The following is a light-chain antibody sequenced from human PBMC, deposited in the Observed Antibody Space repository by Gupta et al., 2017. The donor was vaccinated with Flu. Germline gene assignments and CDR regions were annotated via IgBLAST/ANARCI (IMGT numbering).Light chain of an antibody. J-gene: IGLJ1*01. CDR2: EVT. V-gene: IGLV2-14*03. CDR3: SSYTSSSTLEV. CDR1: SSEVGTYNY. Sequence: QSALTQPASVSGSPGQSITISCTGTSSEVGTYNYVSWYQQHPGKAPKLIIYEVTNRPSGVSNRFSGSKSGKTASRNIFGLQAEDEADYEGSSYTSSSTLEVFGTGTKVTV.